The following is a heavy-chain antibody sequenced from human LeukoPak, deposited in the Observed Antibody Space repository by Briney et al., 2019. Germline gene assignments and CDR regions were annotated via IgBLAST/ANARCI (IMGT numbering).Heavy chain of an antibody. CDR2: INPNSGGT. D-gene: IGHD6-19*01. CDR3: ASGGAGTPGYYYGMDV. V-gene: IGHV1-2*02. J-gene: IGHJ6*02. Sequence: ASAKVSCKASGYTFTGYYMHWVRQAPGQGLEWMGWINPNSGGTNYAQKFQGRVTMTRDTSISTAYMELSRLRSDDTAVYYCASGGAGTPGYYYGMDVWGQGTTVTVSS. CDR1: GYTFTGYY.